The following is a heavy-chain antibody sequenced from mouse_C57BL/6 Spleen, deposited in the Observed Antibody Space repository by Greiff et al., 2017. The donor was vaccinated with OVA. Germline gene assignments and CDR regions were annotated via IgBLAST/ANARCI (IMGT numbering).Heavy chain of an antibody. J-gene: IGHJ4*01. V-gene: IGHV2-2*01. Sequence: QVQLQQSGPGLVQPSQSLSITCTVSGFSLTSYGVHWVRQSPGKGLEWRGVIWSGGSTDYNAAFISRLSISKDNSKSQVFFKMNSLQADDTAIYYCARNWGGSSLGAMDYWGQGTSVTVSS. CDR2: IWSGGST. CDR1: GFSLTSYG. D-gene: IGHD1-1*01. CDR3: ARNWGGSSLGAMDY.